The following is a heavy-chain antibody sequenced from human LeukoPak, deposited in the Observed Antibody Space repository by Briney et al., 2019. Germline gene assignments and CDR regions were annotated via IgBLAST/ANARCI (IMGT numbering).Heavy chain of an antibody. CDR2: IRGSGGST. J-gene: IGHJ6*02. Sequence: GGSLRLSCEGSGFTFSNYWMTWVRQAPGKGLEWVSAIRGSGGSTYYADSVKGRFTISRDNSKNTLYLQMNSLRADDTAVYYCAKTPWPLRYYYYGMDVWGQGTTVTVSS. V-gene: IGHV3-23*01. CDR3: AKTPWPLRYYYYGMDV. CDR1: GFTFSNYW. D-gene: IGHD5/OR15-5a*01.